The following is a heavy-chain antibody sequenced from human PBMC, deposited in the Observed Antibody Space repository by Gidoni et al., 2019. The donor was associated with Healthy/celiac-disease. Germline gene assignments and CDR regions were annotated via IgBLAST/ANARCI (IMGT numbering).Heavy chain of an antibody. CDR3: ARYDSSGYYLDY. V-gene: IGHV1-3*01. Sequence: QVQLVQSGAEGKKPGASVKVSCKASGYTFPSYAMHWVRQAPGQRLEWMGWINAGNGNTTYSQKFQGRVTITRDTSTSTAYMELSSLRSEDTAVYYCARYDSSGYYLDYWGQGTLVTVSS. CDR1: GYTFPSYA. CDR2: INAGNGNT. D-gene: IGHD3-22*01. J-gene: IGHJ4*02.